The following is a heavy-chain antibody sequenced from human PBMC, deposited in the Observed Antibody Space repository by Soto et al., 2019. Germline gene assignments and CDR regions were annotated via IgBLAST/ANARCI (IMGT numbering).Heavy chain of an antibody. CDR2: IWYDGSNK. D-gene: IGHD6-13*01. J-gene: IGHJ6*04. Sequence: PGWSLRLSCAASGFTFSSYGMHLVRQAPGKGLEWVAFIWYDGSNKYYADSVKGRFTISRDNSKNTLYLQMNRLRAEDTAVYYCARDPYSSSWYPLYSYGMDVWGKGTTVTVSS. V-gene: IGHV3-33*01. CDR1: GFTFSSYG. CDR3: ARDPYSSSWYPLYSYGMDV.